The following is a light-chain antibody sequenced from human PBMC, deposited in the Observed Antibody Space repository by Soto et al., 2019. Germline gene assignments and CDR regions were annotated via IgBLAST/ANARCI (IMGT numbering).Light chain of an antibody. Sequence: EIVLTQSPGTLSLSPGDTATLSCRASQSVYSSYLAWYQQKHGQAPRLLIYDASSRATGIPDRFSGSGSGTDFTLTISRLEPEDFAVYYCHQYGSSLRTFGQGTKVEI. CDR2: DAS. CDR1: QSVYSSY. V-gene: IGKV3-20*01. CDR3: HQYGSSLRT. J-gene: IGKJ1*01.